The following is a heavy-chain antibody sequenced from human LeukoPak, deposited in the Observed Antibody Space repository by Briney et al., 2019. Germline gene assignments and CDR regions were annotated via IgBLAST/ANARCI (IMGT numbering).Heavy chain of an antibody. J-gene: IGHJ4*02. CDR1: GFTFSNYG. Sequence: SGGSLRLSCAASGFTFSNYGIHWVRQAPGKGLEWVTFIRSDGNNKYYADSVKGRFTISRDNSKNTLYLQMNSLRPDDTAVYYCAKADWWGMGYWGQGTLVTVSS. D-gene: IGHD2-8*02. V-gene: IGHV3-30*02. CDR2: IRSDGNNK. CDR3: AKADWWGMGY.